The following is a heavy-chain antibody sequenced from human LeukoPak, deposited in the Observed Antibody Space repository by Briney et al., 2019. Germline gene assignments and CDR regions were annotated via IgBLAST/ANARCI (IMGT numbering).Heavy chain of an antibody. V-gene: IGHV3-30-3*01. CDR1: GFTFSSYA. CDR3: AVNYYDSSGYFLPFDY. J-gene: IGHJ4*02. Sequence: PGGSLRLSCAASGFTFSSYAMHWVRQAPGKGLEWVAVISYDGSNKYYADSVKGRFTISRDNAKNSLYLQMNSLRAEDTAVYYCAVNYYDSSGYFLPFDYWGQGTLVTVSS. CDR2: ISYDGSNK. D-gene: IGHD3-22*01.